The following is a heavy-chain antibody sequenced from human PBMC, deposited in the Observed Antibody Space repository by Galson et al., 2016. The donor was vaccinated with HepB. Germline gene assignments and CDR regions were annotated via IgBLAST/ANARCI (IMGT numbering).Heavy chain of an antibody. J-gene: IGHJ4*02. D-gene: IGHD3-10*01. V-gene: IGHV3-21*03. CDR1: GFTFSSYS. CDR3: ARGGFSSMSSFDH. Sequence: SLRLSCATSGFTFSSYSMNWVRQAPGGGLEWVSSISSSGDYLYYADSLKGRITISRDNAKDSLHLQLNSLRADDTGIYYCARGGFSSMSSFDHWGLGTVVTVSS. CDR2: ISSSGDYL.